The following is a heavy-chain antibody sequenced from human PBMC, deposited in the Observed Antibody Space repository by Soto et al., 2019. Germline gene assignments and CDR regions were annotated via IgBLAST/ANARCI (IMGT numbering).Heavy chain of an antibody. CDR2: IVVGSGNT. V-gene: IGHV1-58*01. CDR3: AVHKWLVQPPDAFDI. CDR1: GFTFTSSA. J-gene: IGHJ3*02. D-gene: IGHD6-19*01. Sequence: SVKVSCKASGFTFTSSAVQWVRQARGQRLELIGWIVVGSGNTNYAQKFQERVTITRDMSTSTAYMELSSLRSEDTAVYYCAVHKWLVQPPDAFDIWGQGTTVTVSS.